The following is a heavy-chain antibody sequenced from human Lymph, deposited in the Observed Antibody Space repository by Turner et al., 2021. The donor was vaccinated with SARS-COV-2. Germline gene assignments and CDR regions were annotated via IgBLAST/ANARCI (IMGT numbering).Heavy chain of an antibody. V-gene: IGHV3-21*01. J-gene: IGHJ4*02. CDR3: SRGPPDFPYYFDY. Sequence: EVQLVESGGGLVTPGGSLRLSCAASGFTFSSYSLNWVRQAPCKGLEWVSSITFTSSYIYYADSVKGRFTISRDNAKNTLYLQMNSLRAEDTAVYYCSRGPPDFPYYFDYWGQGTLVTVSS. D-gene: IGHD2-21*02. CDR1: GFTFSSYS. CDR2: ITFTSSYI.